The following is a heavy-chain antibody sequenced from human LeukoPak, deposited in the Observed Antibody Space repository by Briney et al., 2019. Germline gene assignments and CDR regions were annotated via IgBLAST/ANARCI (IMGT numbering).Heavy chain of an antibody. V-gene: IGHV3-7*01. CDR1: GFTFGSCW. J-gene: IGHJ4*02. D-gene: IGHD2-15*01. Sequence: GGSLRLSCAASGFTFGSCWMNWVRQTPGKGLEWVANINQDGSQKFYVDSVKGRFTISRDNANNSLYPQMNSLRAEDTAVYYCARGYCSGGSCYSLSPDYWGQGTLVTVSS. CDR2: INQDGSQK. CDR3: ARGYCSGGSCYSLSPDY.